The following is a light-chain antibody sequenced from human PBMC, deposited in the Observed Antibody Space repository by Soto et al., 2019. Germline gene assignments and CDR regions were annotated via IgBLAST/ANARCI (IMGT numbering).Light chain of an antibody. V-gene: IGLV1-40*01. CDR2: GNN. J-gene: IGLJ1*01. CDR1: RSNIGAGYE. Sequence: QSVLTQPPSVSGAPGQRVTISCTGSRSNIGAGYEVHWYQQLPGTAPKLLIYGNNNRPSGVPDRFSGSKSGTSASLAITGLQAEDDADYYCQSYDSSLSALYVFGTGTKLTVL. CDR3: QSYDSSLSALYV.